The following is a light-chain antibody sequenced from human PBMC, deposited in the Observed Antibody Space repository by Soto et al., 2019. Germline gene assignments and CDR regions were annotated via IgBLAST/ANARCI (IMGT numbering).Light chain of an antibody. Sequence: DIQITQSPSALSGSVGDIVTITCRASQSISHFLDWYQQKQGKVPKLLIYDASNLGSGVPSRFSGSGYGTDLTITISGMKNDDFTTYYCQQYTSYSRAFGQGTKVDIK. CDR3: QQYTSYSRA. CDR2: DAS. V-gene: IGKV1-5*01. CDR1: QSISHF. J-gene: IGKJ1*01.